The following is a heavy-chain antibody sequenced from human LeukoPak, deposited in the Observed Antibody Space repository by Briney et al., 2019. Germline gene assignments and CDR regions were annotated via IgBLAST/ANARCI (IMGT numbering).Heavy chain of an antibody. CDR3: AKGSGINHYHWIDP. J-gene: IGHJ5*02. CDR1: GFAFSSYD. V-gene: IGHV3-30*18. Sequence: GGSLRLSCAASGFAFSSYDMHWVRQAPGKGLEWVAVISYDGSDKYYVDSVKGRFTISRDNSKNTLYLQMDSLRAEDTALYYCAKGSGINHYHWIDPWGQGTLVTVSS. D-gene: IGHD1-14*01. CDR2: ISYDGSDK.